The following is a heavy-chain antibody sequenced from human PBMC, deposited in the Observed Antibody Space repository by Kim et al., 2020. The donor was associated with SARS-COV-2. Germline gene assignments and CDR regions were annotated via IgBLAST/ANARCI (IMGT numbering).Heavy chain of an antibody. CDR2: ISGSSNYI. D-gene: IGHD3-22*01. CDR1: GFSLSSYS. Sequence: GGSLRLSCVASGFSLSSYSMNWVRQAPGKGLEWVSSISGSSNYISYADSVKGRFTVSRDNAKNSLYLQMNSLRADDTAVYYCAGLYYYESSGATWGQGTLVTVSS. V-gene: IGHV3-21*01. CDR3: AGLYYYESSGAT. J-gene: IGHJ5*02.